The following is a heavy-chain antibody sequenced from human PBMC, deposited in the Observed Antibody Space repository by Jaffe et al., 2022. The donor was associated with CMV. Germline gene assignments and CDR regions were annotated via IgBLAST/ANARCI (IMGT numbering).Heavy chain of an antibody. CDR2: IYYSGST. Sequence: QLQLQESGPGLVKPSETLSLTCTVSGGSISSSSYYWGWIRQPPGKGLEWIGSIYYSGSTYYNPSLKSRVTISVDTSKNQFSLKLSSVTAADTAVYYCARRPYYDSSGYYPNFDYWGQGTLVTVSS. CDR1: GGSISSSSYY. J-gene: IGHJ4*02. D-gene: IGHD3-22*01. CDR3: ARRPYYDSSGYYPNFDY. V-gene: IGHV4-39*01.